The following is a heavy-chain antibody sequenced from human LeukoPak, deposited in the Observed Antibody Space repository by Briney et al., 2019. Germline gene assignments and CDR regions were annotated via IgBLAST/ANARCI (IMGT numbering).Heavy chain of an antibody. CDR2: VTPHSGGT. J-gene: IGHJ4*02. V-gene: IGHV1-2*02. CDR1: GFAFTAFY. D-gene: IGHD4-23*01. CDR3: VREGNEPLSKNFEY. Sequence: ATVKVSSKVSGFAFTAFYIHWVRQSPGQGLKWMGYVTPHSGGTNSAQKVQGRVSMTTDTSISAAYMELSSLISDDTAMYYCVREGNEPLSKNFEYWGQGTLVTVSS.